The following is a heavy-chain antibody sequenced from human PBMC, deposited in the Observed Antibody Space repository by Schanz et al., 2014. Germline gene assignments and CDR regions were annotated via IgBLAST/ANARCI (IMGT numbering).Heavy chain of an antibody. J-gene: IGHJ6*02. V-gene: IGHV1-46*01. CDR2: INPSGGST. D-gene: IGHD6-19*01. Sequence: QVQLLQSGAEVKKPGASMKVSCKASGYTFTTYYMLWVRQAPGQGLEWMGIINPSGGSTRYGQKFQGRITVTTDTSTSTVYLELSSLGTEDTAVYYCTRLRRADPNGFDVWGQGTTVTVS. CDR1: GYTFTTYY. CDR3: TRLRRADPNGFDV.